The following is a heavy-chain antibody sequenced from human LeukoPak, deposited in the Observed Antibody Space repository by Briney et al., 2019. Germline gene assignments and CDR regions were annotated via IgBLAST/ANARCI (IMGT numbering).Heavy chain of an antibody. D-gene: IGHD3-10*01. Sequence: ASVKVSCKASGGTFSSYAISWVQQAPGQGLEWMGRIIPIFGTANYAQKFQGRVTITTDESTSTAYMELSSLRSEDTAVYYCAREPWSYYGSGSINWFDPWGQGTLVTVSS. CDR1: GGTFSSYA. CDR3: AREPWSYYGSGSINWFDP. V-gene: IGHV1-69*05. J-gene: IGHJ5*02. CDR2: IIPIFGTA.